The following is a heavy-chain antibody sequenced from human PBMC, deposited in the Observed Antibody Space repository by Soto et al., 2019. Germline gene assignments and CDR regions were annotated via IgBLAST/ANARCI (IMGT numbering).Heavy chain of an antibody. Sequence: GASVKVSCKASGYTFTSYAMHWVRQAPGQRLEWMGWINAGNGNTKYSQKFQGRVTITRDTSASTAYMELSSLRSEDTAVYYCARDGDSSGYYWTDGAFDIWGQGTMVTVS. D-gene: IGHD3-22*01. V-gene: IGHV1-3*01. CDR3: ARDGDSSGYYWTDGAFDI. CDR2: INAGNGNT. CDR1: GYTFTSYA. J-gene: IGHJ3*02.